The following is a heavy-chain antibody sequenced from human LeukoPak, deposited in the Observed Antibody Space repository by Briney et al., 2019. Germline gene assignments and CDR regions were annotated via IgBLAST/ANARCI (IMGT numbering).Heavy chain of an antibody. V-gene: IGHV3-23*01. Sequence: GGSLRLSCAASGFTFSSYAMSWVRQAPGKGLEWVSAISGSGGSTYYADSVKGRFTISRDNSKNTLYLQMNSLRAEDTAVYYCAKTHTYYYGSWNWFDPWGQGTLATVSS. CDR3: AKTHTYYYGSWNWFDP. CDR1: GFTFSSYA. CDR2: ISGSGGST. D-gene: IGHD3-10*01. J-gene: IGHJ5*02.